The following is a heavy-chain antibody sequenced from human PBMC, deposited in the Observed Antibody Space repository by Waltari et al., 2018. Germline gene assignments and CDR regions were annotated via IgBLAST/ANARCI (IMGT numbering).Heavy chain of an antibody. CDR3: AKDGDYSLTEYDAFDV. J-gene: IGHJ3*01. D-gene: IGHD4-17*01. V-gene: IGHV3-30*02. CDR2: IGFDGSKI. Sequence: QVQLVESGGGVVQPGISLRLSCAASGFGFSTHGMHWARQIPGKGREWVAFIGFDGSKIFDADSVRGRFTVSRDNFKNMLYLQMNSLRPEDSAVYYCAKDGDYSLTEYDAFDVWGRGTVVTVS. CDR1: GFGFSTHG.